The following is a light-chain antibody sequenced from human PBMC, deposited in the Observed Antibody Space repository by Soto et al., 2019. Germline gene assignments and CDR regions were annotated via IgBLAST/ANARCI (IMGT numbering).Light chain of an antibody. CDR1: QGISNY. CDR3: QKYNSAPPT. J-gene: IGKJ2*01. V-gene: IGKV1-27*01. CDR2: AAS. Sequence: DIQMTQSPSSLSASVGDRVTITCRASQGISNYLAWYQQKPGKVPKLLIYAASTLQSGVPSRFSGSGSGTAFTLTISSLQPEDVPTSYFQKYNSAPPTFGHRTKLQIK.